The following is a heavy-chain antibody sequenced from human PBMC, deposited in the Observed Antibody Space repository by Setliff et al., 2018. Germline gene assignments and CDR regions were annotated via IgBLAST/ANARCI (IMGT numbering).Heavy chain of an antibody. CDR1: GGTFSSYG. CDR3: ARDRYYNSWSGTSITAPHDAFDI. Sequence: SVKVSCKASGGTFSSYGISWVRQAPGQGLEWMGGTIPIFGSTNYAQKFQDRVTIITDESTSTAYMELSSLTSEDTAVYYCARDRYYNSWSGTSITAPHDAFDIWGQGTMVTVSS. J-gene: IGHJ3*02. V-gene: IGHV1-69*05. D-gene: IGHD3-3*01. CDR2: TIPIFGST.